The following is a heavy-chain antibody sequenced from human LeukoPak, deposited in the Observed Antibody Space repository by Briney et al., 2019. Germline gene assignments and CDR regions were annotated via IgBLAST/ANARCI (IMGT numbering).Heavy chain of an antibody. CDR3: ARDGGKYYYDSSGYPHDAFDI. D-gene: IGHD3-22*01. Sequence: ASVKVSCKASGYTFTSYGISWVRQAPGQGLEWMGWISAYNGNTNYAQKLQGRVTMTTDTSTSTAYMELRSIRSDDTAVYYCARDGGKYYYDSSGYPHDAFDIWGQGTMVTVSS. J-gene: IGHJ3*02. V-gene: IGHV1-18*01. CDR1: GYTFTSYG. CDR2: ISAYNGNT.